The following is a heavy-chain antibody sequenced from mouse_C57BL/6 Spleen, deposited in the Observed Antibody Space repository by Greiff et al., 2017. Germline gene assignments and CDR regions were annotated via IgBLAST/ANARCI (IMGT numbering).Heavy chain of an antibody. J-gene: IGHJ4*01. D-gene: IGHD2-10*01. Sequence: EVQGVESGEGLVKPGGSLKLSCAASGFTFSSYAMSWVRQTPEKRLEWVAYISSGGDYIYYADTVKGRFTISSDNARNSLYLQMSSLKSEDTAMYYCTSPYYRNYERDYYAMDYWGQGTSVTVSS. V-gene: IGHV5-9-1*02. CDR3: TSPYYRNYERDYYAMDY. CDR2: ISSGGDYI. CDR1: GFTFSSYA.